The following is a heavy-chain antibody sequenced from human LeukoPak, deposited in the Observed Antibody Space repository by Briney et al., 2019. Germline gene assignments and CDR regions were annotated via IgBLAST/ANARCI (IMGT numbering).Heavy chain of an antibody. Sequence: SETLSLTCAVYGGSFSGYYWSWIRQPPGKGLEWIGEINHSGSTNYNPSLKSRITISIDTSKNHFSLKLSSVSAADTAVYYCARLVCGGGSCPAEFDYWGQGTLVTVSS. V-gene: IGHV4-34*01. CDR2: INHSGST. D-gene: IGHD2-15*01. CDR1: GGSFSGYY. CDR3: ARLVCGGGSCPAEFDY. J-gene: IGHJ4*02.